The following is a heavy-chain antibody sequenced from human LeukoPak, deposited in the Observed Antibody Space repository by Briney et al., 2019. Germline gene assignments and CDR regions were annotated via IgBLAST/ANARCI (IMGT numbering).Heavy chain of an antibody. CDR3: EREAFSGSYRRGLDV. D-gene: IGHD1-26*01. V-gene: IGHV6-1*01. CDR2: TYYRSRWFN. Sequence: SQTLSLTCAISGDSVSSNSAAWNWIRQSPSRGLEWLGRTYYRSRWFNEYADSVKSRIAINPDTSKNQFSLQLNSVTPEDTAVYYCEREAFSGSYRRGLDVWGQGTTVTVSS. CDR1: GDSVSSNSAA. J-gene: IGHJ6*02.